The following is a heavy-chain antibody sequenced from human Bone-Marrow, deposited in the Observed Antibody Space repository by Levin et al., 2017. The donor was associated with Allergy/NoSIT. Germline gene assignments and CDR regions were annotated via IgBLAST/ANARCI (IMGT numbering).Heavy chain of an antibody. V-gene: IGHV1-69*06. D-gene: IGHD3-10*01. Sequence: SVKVSCKASGGTFSSYAISWVRQAPGQGLEWMGGIIPIFGTANYAQKFQGRVTITADKSTSTAYMELSSLRSEDTAVYYCATRGSITMVRVGGYYGMDVWGQGTTVTVSS. CDR2: IIPIFGTA. CDR1: GGTFSSYA. J-gene: IGHJ6*02. CDR3: ATRGSITMVRVGGYYGMDV.